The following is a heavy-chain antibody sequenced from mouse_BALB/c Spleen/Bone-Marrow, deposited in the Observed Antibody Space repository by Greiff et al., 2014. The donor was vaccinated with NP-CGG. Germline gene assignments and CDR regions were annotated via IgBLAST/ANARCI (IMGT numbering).Heavy chain of an antibody. CDR2: INPDSSTI. Sequence: EVKLVESGGGLVQPGGSLKLSCAASGFDFSRYWMSWVRQAPGKGLEWIGEINPDSSTINYTPSLKDKFIISRDNAKNTLYLQMSTVRSEDTALYYCARLSYYGRFAYWGQGTLVTVSA. D-gene: IGHD1-1*01. CDR3: ARLSYYGRFAY. V-gene: IGHV4-1*02. CDR1: GFDFSRYW. J-gene: IGHJ3*01.